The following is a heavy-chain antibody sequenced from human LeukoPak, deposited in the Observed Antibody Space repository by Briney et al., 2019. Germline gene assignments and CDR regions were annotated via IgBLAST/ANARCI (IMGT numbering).Heavy chain of an antibody. J-gene: IGHJ4*02. V-gene: IGHV3-23*01. Sequence: GGSLRLSCAASGFTFSSYAMSWVRQAPGKGLEWVSSISGSGGSTYYADSVKGRFTISRDNSKNTLYLLMNSLRGEDTAVYYCAKDREGTIADYFGYWGQGTLVTVSS. CDR2: ISGSGGST. CDR3: AKDREGTIADYFGY. D-gene: IGHD1-7*01. CDR1: GFTFSSYA.